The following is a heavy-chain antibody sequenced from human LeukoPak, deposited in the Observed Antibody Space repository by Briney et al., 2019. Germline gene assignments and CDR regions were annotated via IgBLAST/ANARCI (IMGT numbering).Heavy chain of an antibody. Sequence: SVKVSCKASGGAFTRYAISWVRQAPGQGLEWMGGIIPIFGRANYAQKFQGRVTITADEVTSTVYMELSSLRSEDTAVYYCARDYSNYRWFDPWGQGTLVTVSS. CDR1: GGAFTRYA. CDR2: IIPIFGRA. D-gene: IGHD4-11*01. V-gene: IGHV1-69*01. CDR3: ARDYSNYRWFDP. J-gene: IGHJ5*02.